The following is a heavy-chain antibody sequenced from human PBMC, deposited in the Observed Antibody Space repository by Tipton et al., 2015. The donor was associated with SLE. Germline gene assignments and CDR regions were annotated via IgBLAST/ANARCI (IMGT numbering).Heavy chain of an antibody. D-gene: IGHD1-26*01. J-gene: IGHJ4*02. CDR3: ARDQGGSYSSFDY. CDR1: GFTFSSYS. Sequence: SLRLSCAASGFTFSSYSMNWVRQAPGKGLEWVSSISSSSSYIYYADSVKGRFTISRDNAKNSLYLQMNSLRAEDTAVYYCARDQGGSYSSFDYWGQGTLVTVSS. CDR2: ISSSSSYI. V-gene: IGHV3-21*01.